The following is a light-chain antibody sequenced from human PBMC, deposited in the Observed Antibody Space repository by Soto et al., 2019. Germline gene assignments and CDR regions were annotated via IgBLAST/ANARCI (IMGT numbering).Light chain of an antibody. J-gene: IGLJ2*01. CDR1: SSNIGAGYD. CDR3: QSYDSSLSAYVV. Sequence: QSVLTQPPSVSAAPGQRVTISCTGSSSNIGAGYDVHWYQQLPGTAPKLLISGNNNRPSGVPDRFSGSKSGTSASLAITGLQAEDEADYYCQSYDSSLSAYVVFGGGTKVTVL. CDR2: GNN. V-gene: IGLV1-40*01.